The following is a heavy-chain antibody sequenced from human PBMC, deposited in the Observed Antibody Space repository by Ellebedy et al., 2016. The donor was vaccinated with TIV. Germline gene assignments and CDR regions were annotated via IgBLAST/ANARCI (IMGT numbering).Heavy chain of an antibody. CDR2: IYYSGST. CDR1: GGSISSHY. J-gene: IGHJ4*02. CDR3: AREYSSSSGLVDY. Sequence: SETLSLTXPVSGGSISSHYWSWIRQPPGKGLEWIGYIYYSGSTNYNPSLKSRVTISVDTSKNQFSLKLSSVTAADTAVYYCAREYSSSSGLVDYWGQGTLVTVSS. D-gene: IGHD6-6*01. V-gene: IGHV4-59*11.